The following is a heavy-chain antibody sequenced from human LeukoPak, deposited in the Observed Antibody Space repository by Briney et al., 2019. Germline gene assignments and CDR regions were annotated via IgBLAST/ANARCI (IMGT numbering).Heavy chain of an antibody. J-gene: IGHJ4*02. CDR3: ARHGLIAAAGNGIDY. Sequence: GGSLRLSCAASGFTFSSYGMHWVRQAPGKGLEWVAFIRYDGSNKYYADSVKGRFTISRDNSKNTLYLQMNSLRGEDTAVYYCARHGLIAAAGNGIDYWGQGTLVTVSS. V-gene: IGHV3-30*02. CDR1: GFTFSSYG. CDR2: IRYDGSNK. D-gene: IGHD6-13*01.